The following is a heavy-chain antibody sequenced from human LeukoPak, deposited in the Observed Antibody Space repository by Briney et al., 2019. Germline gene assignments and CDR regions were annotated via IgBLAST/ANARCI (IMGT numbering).Heavy chain of an antibody. J-gene: IGHJ4*02. V-gene: IGHV3-30*18. Sequence: PGTSLRLSCAASGFTFSTYAMHWVRQAPGKGLEWVAVISFDGRKTYHTDSLRGRLTVSRDNSKNTLYLQMNSLRAEDTAVYYCAKSSAARANDYWGQGTLVTVSS. CDR3: AKSSAARANDY. CDR2: ISFDGRKT. D-gene: IGHD6-6*01. CDR1: GFTFSTYA.